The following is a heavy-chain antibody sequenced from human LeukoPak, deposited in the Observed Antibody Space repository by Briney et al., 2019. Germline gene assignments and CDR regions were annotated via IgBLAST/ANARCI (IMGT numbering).Heavy chain of an antibody. CDR2: INHSGST. D-gene: IGHD3-22*01. CDR3: ARARYYYDSSGYSYVGSWFDY. Sequence: SETLSLTCAVYGGSFSGYYWSWIRQPPGKGLEWIGEINHSGSTNYNPSLKSRVTISVDTSKNQFSLKLSSVTAADTAVYYCARARYYYDSSGYSYVGSWFDYWGQGTLVTVSS. J-gene: IGHJ4*02. CDR1: GGSFSGYY. V-gene: IGHV4-34*01.